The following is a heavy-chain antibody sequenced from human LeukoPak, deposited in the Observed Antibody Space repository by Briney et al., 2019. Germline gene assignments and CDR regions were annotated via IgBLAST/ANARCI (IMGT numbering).Heavy chain of an antibody. CDR3: AREENGAKSALDY. Sequence: GGSLRLSCAASGFTFSSYWMSWVRQAPGKGLEWVANIKQDGSEKYYVDSAKGRFTISRDNAKNSLYLQMNSLRAEDTAVYYCAREENGAKSALDYWGQGTLVTVSS. J-gene: IGHJ4*02. D-gene: IGHD4/OR15-4a*01. CDR2: IKQDGSEK. CDR1: GFTFSSYW. V-gene: IGHV3-7*01.